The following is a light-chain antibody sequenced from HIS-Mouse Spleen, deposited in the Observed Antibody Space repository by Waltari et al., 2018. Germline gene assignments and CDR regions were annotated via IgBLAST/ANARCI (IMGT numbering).Light chain of an antibody. Sequence: QSALTQPASVSGSPGQSITISCTGTSSDVGSYNLVSWYQQHPGKAPKLMIYEGSKRPSGGPNRCSGSKSGNTASLTIAGLQAEDEADYYCCSYAGSSTWVFGGGTKLTVL. CDR3: CSYAGSSTWV. V-gene: IGLV2-23*01. CDR2: EGS. CDR1: SSDVGSYNL. J-gene: IGLJ3*02.